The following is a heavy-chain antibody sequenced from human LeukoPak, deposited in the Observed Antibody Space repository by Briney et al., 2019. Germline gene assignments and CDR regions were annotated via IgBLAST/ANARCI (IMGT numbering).Heavy chain of an antibody. V-gene: IGHV3-23*01. Sequence: GGSLRLSCAASGFTFSSYAMSLARQAPGKGLEWVSVISGSGGSTYYADSVKGRFTISRDNSKNTLYLQMSSLRAEDTALYYCAKQGSTVLTVNFDYWGQGTLVTVSS. CDR1: GFTFSSYA. CDR3: AKQGSTVLTVNFDY. D-gene: IGHD4-23*01. CDR2: ISGSGGST. J-gene: IGHJ4*02.